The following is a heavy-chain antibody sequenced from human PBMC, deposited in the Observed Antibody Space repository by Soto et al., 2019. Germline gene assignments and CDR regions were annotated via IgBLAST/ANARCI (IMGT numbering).Heavy chain of an antibody. Sequence: GGSLRLSCAASGFTFSDYAMSWVRQAPGKGLEWVTTITGSSSNLYYTDSVKGRFAISRDKSRNIRFLQMNSLTAEDTAMYYCVRDVGYTADYYFDCWGQGTRVAVSS. CDR3: VRDVGYTADYYFDC. J-gene: IGHJ4*02. CDR2: ITGSSSNL. CDR1: GFTFSDYA. V-gene: IGHV3-23*01. D-gene: IGHD5-12*01.